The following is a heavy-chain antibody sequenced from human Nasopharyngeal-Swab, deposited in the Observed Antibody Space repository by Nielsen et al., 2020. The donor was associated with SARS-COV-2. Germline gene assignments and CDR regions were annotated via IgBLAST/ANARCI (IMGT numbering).Heavy chain of an antibody. J-gene: IGHJ4*02. CDR1: GGSFSGYY. V-gene: IGHV4-34*01. CDR3: ARAKPGIAVAGSGWVDY. CDR2: INHSGST. D-gene: IGHD6-19*01. Sequence: GSLRLSCAVYGGSFSGYYWSWIRKPPGKGLEWIGEINHSGSTNYNPSLKSRVTISVDTSKNQFSLKLSSVTAAATAVYYCARAKPGIAVAGSGWVDYWGQGTLVTVSS.